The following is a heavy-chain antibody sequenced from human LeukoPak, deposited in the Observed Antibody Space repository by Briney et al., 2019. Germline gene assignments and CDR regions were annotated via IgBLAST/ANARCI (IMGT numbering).Heavy chain of an antibody. Sequence: ASVKVSCKASGYTFTGYYMHWVRQAPGQGLEWMGWINPNSGGTNYAQKFQGRVTTTRDTSISTAYMELSRLRSDDTAVYYCARDSADYGDDQNWFDPWGQGTLATVSS. CDR3: ARDSADYGDDQNWFDP. D-gene: IGHD4-17*01. CDR2: INPNSGGT. CDR1: GYTFTGYY. V-gene: IGHV1-2*02. J-gene: IGHJ5*02.